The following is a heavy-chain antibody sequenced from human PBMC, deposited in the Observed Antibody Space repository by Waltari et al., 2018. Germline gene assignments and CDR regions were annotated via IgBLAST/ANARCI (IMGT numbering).Heavy chain of an antibody. D-gene: IGHD4-17*01. J-gene: IGHJ1*01. CDR3: GRIAFGDDGGYFQY. CDR1: GGSITTNYN. CDR2: MQYRGGT. Sequence: QLQLQESGPGLVRPSETLSLTCTVSGGSITTNYNWAWIRQPPGKGLGWMGNMQYRGGTFYNPSLMSRVTISLDTSKNQFSLTLTSVDAADTALYFCGRIAFGDDGGYFQYWGQGTLVTVSS. V-gene: IGHV4-39*01.